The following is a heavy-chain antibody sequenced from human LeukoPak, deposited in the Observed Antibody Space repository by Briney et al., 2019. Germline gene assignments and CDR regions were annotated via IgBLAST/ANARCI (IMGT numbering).Heavy chain of an antibody. D-gene: IGHD6-19*01. V-gene: IGHV3-74*01. CDR3: ARSSSGWHSDY. CDR2: INTDGSST. Sequence: GSLRLSCAASGFTFSSYWMHWVRQAPGKGLVWVSRINTDGSSTTYADSVKGRFTISRDNAKNTLYLQMNSLRAEDTALYYCARSSSGWHSDYWGQGTLATVSS. CDR1: GFTFSSYW. J-gene: IGHJ4*02.